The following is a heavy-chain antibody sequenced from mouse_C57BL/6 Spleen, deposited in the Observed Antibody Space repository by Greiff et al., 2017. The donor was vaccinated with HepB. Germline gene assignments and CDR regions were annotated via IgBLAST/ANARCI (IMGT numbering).Heavy chain of an antibody. Sequence: VQLQQSGPELVKPGASVKISCKASGYSFTGYYMNWVKQSPEKSLEWIGEINPSTGGTTYNQKFKAKATLTVDKSSSTAYMQLKSLTSEDSAVYYCATYDYDAYFDYWGQGTTLTVSS. J-gene: IGHJ2*01. CDR3: ATYDYDAYFDY. CDR2: INPSTGGT. D-gene: IGHD2-4*01. CDR1: GYSFTGYY. V-gene: IGHV1-42*01.